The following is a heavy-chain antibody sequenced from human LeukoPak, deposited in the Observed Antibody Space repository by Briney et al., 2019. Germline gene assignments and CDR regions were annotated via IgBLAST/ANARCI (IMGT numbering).Heavy chain of an antibody. D-gene: IGHD3-10*01. V-gene: IGHV4-4*07. CDR3: AREGYQSLVLLWFGELSPYYMDV. J-gene: IGHJ6*03. CDR1: GGSISSYY. CDR2: IYTSGST. Sequence: SETLSLTFTVSGGSISSYYWSWIRQPAGKGLEWIGRIYTSGSTNYNPSLKSRVTMSVDTSKNQFSLKLSSVTAADTAVYYCAREGYQSLVLLWFGELSPYYMDVWGKGTTVTVSS.